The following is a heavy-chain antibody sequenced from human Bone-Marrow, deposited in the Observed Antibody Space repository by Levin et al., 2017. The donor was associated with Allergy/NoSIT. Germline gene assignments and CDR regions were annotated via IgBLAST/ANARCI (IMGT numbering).Heavy chain of an antibody. Sequence: VASVKVSCKAFGDTFSSYAITWVRLAPGQGLEWVGGIIPIFNVTHSARRFQGRVTISADRSTDTAYMQLTSLRSEDTALYFCARGSRRVRRVAPGPPNYYYHSMDVWGKGTTVTVSS. D-gene: IGHD3-10*02. CDR2: IIPIFNVT. V-gene: IGHV1-69*10. J-gene: IGHJ6*03. CDR3: ARGSRRVRRVAPGPPNYYYHSMDV. CDR1: GDTFSSYA.